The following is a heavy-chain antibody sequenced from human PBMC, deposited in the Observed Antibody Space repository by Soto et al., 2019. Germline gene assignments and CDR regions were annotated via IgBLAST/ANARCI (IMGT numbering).Heavy chain of an antibody. D-gene: IGHD1-26*01. CDR2: IYYSGST. J-gene: IGHJ6*02. Sequence: PAETLALTCAVSGGSISSSSDYWGWLRQPPGKGLEWIGSIYYSGSTYYNPSLKSRVTISVDTSKNQFSLKLSSVTAADTAVYYCARVEATTSSYYYYYYGMDVWGQGTTVTVSS. V-gene: IGHV4-39*01. CDR3: ARVEATTSSYYYYYYGMDV. CDR1: GGSISSSSDY.